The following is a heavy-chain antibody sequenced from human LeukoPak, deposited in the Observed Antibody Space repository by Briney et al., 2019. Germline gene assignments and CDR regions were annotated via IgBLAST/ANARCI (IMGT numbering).Heavy chain of an antibody. CDR1: GFTFSSYG. CDR2: ISYDGSNK. D-gene: IGHD6-13*01. J-gene: IGHJ4*02. CDR3: AKDRRSSWAIDY. V-gene: IGHV3-30*18. Sequence: GGSLRPSCAASGFTFSSYGMHWVRQAPGKGLEWVAVISYDGSNKYYADSVKGRFTISRDNSKNMLYMQMNSLRAEDTAVYYCAKDRRSSWAIDYWGQGTLVTVSS.